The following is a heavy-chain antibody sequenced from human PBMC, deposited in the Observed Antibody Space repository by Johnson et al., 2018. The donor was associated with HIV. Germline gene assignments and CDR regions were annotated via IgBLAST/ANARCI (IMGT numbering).Heavy chain of an antibody. V-gene: IGHV3-33*01. Sequence: QVQLVESGGGVVQPERSLRLSCAASGFTFSSYGMHWVRQAPGKGLEWVAVIWYDGSNKYYADSVKGRFTISRDNSKNTLYLQMNSLRAEDTAVYYCARAYSYGAFDIWGLGTKVTVSS. D-gene: IGHD5-18*01. J-gene: IGHJ3*02. CDR1: GFTFSSYG. CDR2: IWYDGSNK. CDR3: ARAYSYGAFDI.